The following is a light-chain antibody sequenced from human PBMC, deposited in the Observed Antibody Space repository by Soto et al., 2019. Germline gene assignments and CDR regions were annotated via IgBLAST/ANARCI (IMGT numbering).Light chain of an antibody. CDR2: AVS. V-gene: IGLV2-14*01. Sequence: QSALTQPASVSGSPGQSITISCTGTSSDVGLYDYVSWYQQHPGKAPQLMIYAVSNRPSGVSNRFSASKSGNTASLFISGLQAEDEADYYCSSYTSDSSYVFGGGTKLTVL. CDR1: SSDVGLYDY. CDR3: SSYTSDSSYV. J-gene: IGLJ2*01.